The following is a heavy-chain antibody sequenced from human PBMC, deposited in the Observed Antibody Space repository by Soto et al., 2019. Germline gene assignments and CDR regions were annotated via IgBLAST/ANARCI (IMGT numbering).Heavy chain of an antibody. CDR3: ARDTYYDFWSGYYYLDY. CDR2: IIPIFGTA. CDR1: GGTFSSYA. V-gene: IGHV1-69*05. J-gene: IGHJ4*02. D-gene: IGHD3-3*01. Sequence: ASVKVSCKTSGGTFSSYAISWVRQAPGQGLEWMGGIIPIFGTANYAQKLQGRVTMTTDTSTSTAYMELRSLRSDDTAVYYCARDTYYDFWSGYYYLDYWGQGTLVTVSS.